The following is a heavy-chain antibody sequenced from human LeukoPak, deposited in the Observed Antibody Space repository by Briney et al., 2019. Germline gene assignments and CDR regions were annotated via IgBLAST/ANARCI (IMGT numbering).Heavy chain of an antibody. D-gene: IGHD1-26*01. CDR2: IYYSGST. Sequence: PSETLSLTCTVSGGSISSSSYYWGWIRQPPGKGLEWIGSIYYSGSTNYNPSLKSRITISVDTSKSHFSLKLSSVTAADTAVYYCARVVGATGSSDYWGQGTLVTVSS. J-gene: IGHJ4*02. V-gene: IGHV4-39*07. CDR1: GGSISSSSYY. CDR3: ARVVGATGSSDY.